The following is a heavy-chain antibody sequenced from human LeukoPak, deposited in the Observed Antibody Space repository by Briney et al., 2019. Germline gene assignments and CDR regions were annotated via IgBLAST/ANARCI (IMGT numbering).Heavy chain of an antibody. CDR2: ISSSGSAI. Sequence: QPGGSLRLSCAASGFTFSSYEMNWVRQAPGKGLEWVSYISSSGSAIYYADSVKGRFTNSRDNAKNSLYLQMNSLRAEDTAIYFCARWWSELASQAAGYWYFDLWGRGTLVTVSS. CDR1: GFTFSSYE. D-gene: IGHD3-3*01. J-gene: IGHJ2*01. CDR3: ARWWSELASQAAGYWYFDL. V-gene: IGHV3-48*03.